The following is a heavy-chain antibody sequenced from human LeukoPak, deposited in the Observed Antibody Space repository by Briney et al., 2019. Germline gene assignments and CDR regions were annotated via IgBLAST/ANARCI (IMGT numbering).Heavy chain of an antibody. J-gene: IGHJ4*02. Sequence: PGGSLRLSCAASGFSISRYWMAWLRQVPGKGLQWLANIKQDGTEEYYLHSVRGRFTISRDNAKNSLDLQMNSLRVEDTAVHFCSNGIYDNSYWGLGTLVTVSS. CDR1: GFSISRYW. V-gene: IGHV3-7*01. CDR3: SNGIYDNSY. CDR2: IKQDGTEE. D-gene: IGHD1-26*01.